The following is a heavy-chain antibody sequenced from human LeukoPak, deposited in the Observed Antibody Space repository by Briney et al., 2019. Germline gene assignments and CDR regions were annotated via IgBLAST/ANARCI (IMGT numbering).Heavy chain of an antibody. Sequence: SETLSLTCAVYGGSFSGYYWSWIRQPPGKGLEWIGEINHSGSTNYNPSLKSRVTISVDTSKNQFSLKLSSVTAADTAVYHCARLSRIAAAYYYYMDVWGKGTTVTISS. CDR1: GGSFSGYY. CDR3: ARLSRIAAAYYYYMDV. CDR2: INHSGST. D-gene: IGHD6-13*01. V-gene: IGHV4-34*01. J-gene: IGHJ6*03.